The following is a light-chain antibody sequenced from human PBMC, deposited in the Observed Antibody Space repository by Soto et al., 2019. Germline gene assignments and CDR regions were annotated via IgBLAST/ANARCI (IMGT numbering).Light chain of an antibody. CDR3: CSYAGSYSYV. Sequence: QSALTQSRSVSGSPGQSVTISCTGTSSDVGGYNYVSWYQQHPGKAPKLMIYDVNKRPSGVPDRFSGSKSGNTASLTISGLQAEDEADYYCCSYAGSYSYVFGTGTKLTVL. CDR1: SSDVGGYNY. CDR2: DVN. V-gene: IGLV2-11*01. J-gene: IGLJ1*01.